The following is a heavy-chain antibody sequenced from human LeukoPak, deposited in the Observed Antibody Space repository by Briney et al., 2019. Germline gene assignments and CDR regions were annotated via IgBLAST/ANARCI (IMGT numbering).Heavy chain of an antibody. CDR3: AKDRYSYAFEYSDS. V-gene: IGHV3-30*18. Sequence: PGGSLRLSCAASEFTFSSYSMNWVRQAPGKGLDWVAVISNDGSKKYYADSVKGRFTISRDNSKNTLSLLLSSLRAEDTAVYYCAKDRYSYAFEYSDSWGQGTLVTVSS. D-gene: IGHD5-18*01. J-gene: IGHJ4*02. CDR2: ISNDGSKK. CDR1: EFTFSSYS.